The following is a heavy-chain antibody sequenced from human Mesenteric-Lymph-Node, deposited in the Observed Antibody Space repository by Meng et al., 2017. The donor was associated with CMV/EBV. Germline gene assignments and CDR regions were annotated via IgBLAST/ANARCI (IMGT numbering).Heavy chain of an antibody. V-gene: IGHV3-15*05. CDR3: KLSLEWASTSDY. J-gene: IGHJ4*02. CDR2: IQSKSDYEIT. Sequence: GLVFPFKDACMTWVRHPPGKVLEWVGRIQSKSDYEITDYAAAVKGRFTISRDDSKNTLYLQMNSLTTEDTAVYYCKLSLEWASTSDYWGQGTLVTVFS. D-gene: IGHD3-3*01. CDR1: VFPFKDAC.